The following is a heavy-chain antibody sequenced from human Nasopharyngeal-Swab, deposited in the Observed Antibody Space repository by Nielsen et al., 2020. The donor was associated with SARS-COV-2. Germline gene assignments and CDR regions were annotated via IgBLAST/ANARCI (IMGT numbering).Heavy chain of an antibody. CDR3: ASIRRATYAN. Sequence: GSLRLSCTVSGGSISSSTYYWGWIRQPPGKGLEWIGSRYYNVTTYYNPSLKSRVIISVDMSKNQFSLKLSSVTAADTAVYYCASIRRATYANWGQGTLVTVSS. V-gene: IGHV4-39*01. CDR2: RYYNVTT. J-gene: IGHJ4*02. D-gene: IGHD1-26*01. CDR1: GGSISSSTYY.